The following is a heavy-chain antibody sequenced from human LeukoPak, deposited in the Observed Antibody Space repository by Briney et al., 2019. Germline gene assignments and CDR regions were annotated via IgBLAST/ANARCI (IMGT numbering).Heavy chain of an antibody. V-gene: IGHV3-73*01. D-gene: IGHD2-2*01. J-gene: IGHJ6*02. Sequence: GGSLKLSCAASGFTLSDSTLHWVRQASGQGLEWVGRIRSKSYSYATAYAASVKGRFTIFRDDSKNTAFLHMNSLNSEDTAVYYCTRVVPAVSGMDVWGQGNTVTVSS. CDR3: TRVVPAVSGMDV. CDR2: IRSKSYSYAT. CDR1: GFTLSDST.